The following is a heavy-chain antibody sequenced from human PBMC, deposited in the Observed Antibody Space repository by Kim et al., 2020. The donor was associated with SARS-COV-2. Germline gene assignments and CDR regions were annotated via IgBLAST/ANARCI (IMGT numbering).Heavy chain of an antibody. CDR1: GFTFSDQY. CDR3: TAIVADY. CDR2: AKRKGDTFTT. V-gene: IGHV3-72*01. D-gene: IGHD5-12*01. Sequence: GGSLRLSCAASGFTFSDQYMDWVRQAPGKGLEWIGRAKRKGDTFTTEYAASVRGRFTISRADSKNSVFLQMNNLKIEDTALYHCTAIVADYWGQGTLVTV. J-gene: IGHJ4*02.